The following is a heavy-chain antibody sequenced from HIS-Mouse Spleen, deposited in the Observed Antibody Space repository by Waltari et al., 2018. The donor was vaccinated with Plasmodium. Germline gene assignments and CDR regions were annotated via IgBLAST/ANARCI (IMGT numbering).Heavy chain of an antibody. CDR2: ISYDGSNK. V-gene: IGHV3-30*18. D-gene: IGHD3-16*01. J-gene: IGHJ4*02. CDR3: AKAQGVINFDY. CDR1: GFTFSSYG. Sequence: QVQLVESGGGVVQPGRSLRLSCAASGFTFSSYGMHWVRQAPGKGLEWVAVISYDGSNKYYADCVKGRFTISRDNSKNTLYLQMNSLRAEDTAVYYCAKAQGVINFDYWGQGTLVTVSS.